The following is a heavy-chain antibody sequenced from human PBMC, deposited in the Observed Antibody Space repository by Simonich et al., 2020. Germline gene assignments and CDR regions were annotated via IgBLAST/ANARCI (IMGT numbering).Heavy chain of an antibody. CDR3: AREGLLLDAFDI. J-gene: IGHJ3*02. CDR2: ISYDGSNK. V-gene: IGHV3-30*04. Sequence: QVQLVESGGGVVQPGRSLRLSCAASGFTFSSYAMHWVRQAPGKGLEWVAVISYDGSNKYYAYSVKGRFTISRDNAKNTRYLQMNSLRAEDTAVYYCAREGLLLDAFDIWGQGTMVTVSS. CDR1: GFTFSSYA. D-gene: IGHD2-15*01.